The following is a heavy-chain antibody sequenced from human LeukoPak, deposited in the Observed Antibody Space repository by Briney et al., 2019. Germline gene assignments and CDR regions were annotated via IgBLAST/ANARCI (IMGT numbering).Heavy chain of an antibody. CDR2: INPSVGST. Sequence: GASVKVSCKASGDTFTSYYMHWVRLAPGQGLEWMGIINPSVGSTSYAQKFQGRFTMTRDTSTSTVYMELSSLRSEDTAVYYCARGYDYDSSGYYYVYLQHSGQGTLVTVSS. J-gene: IGHJ1*01. CDR3: ARGYDYDSSGYYYVYLQH. CDR1: GDTFTSYY. V-gene: IGHV1-46*01. D-gene: IGHD3-22*01.